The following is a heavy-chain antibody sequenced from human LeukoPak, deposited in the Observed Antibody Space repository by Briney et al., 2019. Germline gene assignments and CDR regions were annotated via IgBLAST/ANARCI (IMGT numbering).Heavy chain of an antibody. CDR1: GFTFSNYA. Sequence: GSLRLSCAASGFTFSNYAMNWVRQPPGKGLEWIGEINHSGSTNYNPSLKSRVTISVDTSKNQFSLKLSSVTAADTAVYYCARGGDYGDGYFDLWGRGTLVTVSS. V-gene: IGHV4-34*01. D-gene: IGHD4-17*01. J-gene: IGHJ2*01. CDR2: INHSGST. CDR3: ARGGDYGDGYFDL.